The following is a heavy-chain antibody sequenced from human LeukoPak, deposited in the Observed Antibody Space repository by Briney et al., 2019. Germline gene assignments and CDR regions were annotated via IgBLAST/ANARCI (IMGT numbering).Heavy chain of an antibody. D-gene: IGHD4-17*01. Sequence: PGRSLRLSCAASGFTFSSYAMHWVRQAPGKGLEWVAVISYDGSNKYYADSVKGRFTISRDNSKNTLYLQMNGLRAEDTAVYYCASHSDYGDYTTMRYWGQGTLVTVSS. J-gene: IGHJ4*02. CDR3: ASHSDYGDYTTMRY. V-gene: IGHV3-30-3*01. CDR1: GFTFSSYA. CDR2: ISYDGSNK.